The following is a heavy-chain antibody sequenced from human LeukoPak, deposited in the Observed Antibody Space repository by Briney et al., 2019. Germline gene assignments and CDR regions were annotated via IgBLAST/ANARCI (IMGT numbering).Heavy chain of an antibody. J-gene: IGHJ5*02. CDR1: GYTFNSYG. V-gene: IGHV1-18*01. CDR2: ISAYNDNT. CDR3: ARAANSMIRGNWFDP. Sequence: GASVKVSCKASGYTFNSYGISWVRQAPGQGLEWMGWISAYNDNTNYAQKFQGRVTMTTDTSTSTAYMELRSLRSDDTAVYYCARAANSMIRGNWFDPWGHGTLVTVSS. D-gene: IGHD3-10*01.